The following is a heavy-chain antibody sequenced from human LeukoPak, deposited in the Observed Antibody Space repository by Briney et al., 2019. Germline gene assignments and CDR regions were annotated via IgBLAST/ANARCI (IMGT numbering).Heavy chain of an antibody. Sequence: PSETLSLPCTVSGGSMSPYHWGWIRQPPGKGLEWTGYIYYSGSTNYNPSLKSPVTISVDTTKNQFSLKLSSVTAADTAIYYCARAVSGRFDYWGQGTLVTVSS. D-gene: IGHD6-19*01. CDR3: ARAVSGRFDY. V-gene: IGHV4-59*08. CDR2: IYYSGST. J-gene: IGHJ4*02. CDR1: GGSMSPYH.